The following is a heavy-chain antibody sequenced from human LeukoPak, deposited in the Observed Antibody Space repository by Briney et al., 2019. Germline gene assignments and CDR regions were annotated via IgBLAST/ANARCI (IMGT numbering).Heavy chain of an antibody. D-gene: IGHD5-18*01. CDR1: GGSFSGYY. CDR2: INHSGST. J-gene: IGHJ3*02. V-gene: IGHV4-34*01. Sequence: SETLSLTCAVYGGSFSGYYWSWIRQPPGKGLEWIGEINHSGSTNYNPSLKSRVTISVDTSKNQFSLKLSSVTAADTAVYYCARIALGYSYAFDIWGQGTMVTVPS. CDR3: ARIALGYSYAFDI.